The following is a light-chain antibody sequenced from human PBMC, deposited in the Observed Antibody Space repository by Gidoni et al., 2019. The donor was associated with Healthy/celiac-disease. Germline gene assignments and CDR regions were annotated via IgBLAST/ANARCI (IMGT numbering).Light chain of an antibody. CDR1: QSLLHSNGYNY. J-gene: IGKJ4*01. CDR3: MQALQTPRT. CDR2: LGS. V-gene: IGKV2-28*01. Sequence: DIVMTQSPPSLPVTPGEPASISCRSSQSLLHSNGYNYLDWYLQKPGQSPQLLIYLGSNRASGVPDRFSGSGLGTDFTLKISRVEAEDVGVYYCMQALQTPRTFGGGTKVEIK.